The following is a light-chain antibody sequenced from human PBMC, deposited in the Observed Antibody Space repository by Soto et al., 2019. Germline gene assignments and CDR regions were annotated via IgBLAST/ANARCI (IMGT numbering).Light chain of an antibody. CDR1: QSVSSN. CDR3: QQYNNWPAMYT. Sequence: EIVMTQSPATLSVSPGERATLSCRASQSVSSNLAWYQQKPGQAPRLLIYGASTRATGIPARFSGSGSGTEFTLTLSSLQSEDFAVDYCQQYNNWPAMYTFGQGTKLEIK. J-gene: IGKJ2*01. V-gene: IGKV3-15*01. CDR2: GAS.